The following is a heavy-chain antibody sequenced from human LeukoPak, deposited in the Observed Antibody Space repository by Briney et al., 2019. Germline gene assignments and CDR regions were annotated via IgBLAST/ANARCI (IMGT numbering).Heavy chain of an antibody. CDR2: INHSGST. V-gene: IGHV4-34*01. CDR3: ARGPEWELHYFDY. J-gene: IGHJ4*02. Sequence: PSETLSLTCAVYGGSFSGYYWSWIRQPPGKGLEWIGEINHSGSTNYNPSLKSRVTISVDTSKNQFSLKLSSVTAADTAVHYCARGPEWELHYFDYWGQGTLVTVSS. CDR1: GGSFSGYY. D-gene: IGHD1-26*01.